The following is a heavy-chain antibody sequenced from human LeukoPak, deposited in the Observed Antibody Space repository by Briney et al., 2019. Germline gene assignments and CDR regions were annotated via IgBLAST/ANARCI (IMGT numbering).Heavy chain of an antibody. Sequence: ASVKVSCKASGYGLTGHYMHWVRQAPGQGLEWMGWINPKSGGTNYAQKFQGRVTMTRDTSISTAYMELDRLRFDDTAVYYCARDSGEVPDYWGQGTLVTVSS. CDR3: ARDSGEVPDY. CDR2: INPKSGGT. V-gene: IGHV1-2*02. D-gene: IGHD3-10*01. CDR1: GYGLTGHY. J-gene: IGHJ4*02.